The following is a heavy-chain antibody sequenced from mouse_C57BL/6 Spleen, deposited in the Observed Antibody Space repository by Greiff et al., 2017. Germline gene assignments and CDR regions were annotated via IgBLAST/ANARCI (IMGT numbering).Heavy chain of an antibody. V-gene: IGHV1-18*01. CDR3: ARGEQLRAFAY. CDR2: INPNNGGT. J-gene: IGHJ3*01. Sequence: EVQLQESGPELAKPGASVKIPCKASGYTFTDYYMDWVKQSPGKSLEWIGDINPNNGGTIYNQKFKGKATLTVYKSSSTAYMELRSLTSEDTAVYYCARGEQLRAFAYWGQGTLVTVSA. CDR1: GYTFTDYY. D-gene: IGHD3-2*02.